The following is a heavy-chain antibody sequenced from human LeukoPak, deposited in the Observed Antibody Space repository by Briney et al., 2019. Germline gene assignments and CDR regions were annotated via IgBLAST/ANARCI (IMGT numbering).Heavy chain of an antibody. V-gene: IGHV1-2*02. CDR2: INPKNGGT. J-gene: IGHJ3*02. CDR3: ARRNRGNAFDI. D-gene: IGHD7-27*01. CDR1: GYSFTDYY. Sequence: ASVKVSCKASGYSFTDYYIHWVRQAPGQGLEWMGWINPKNGGTNYAEKFQARVTMTRDTSIGTAYMDLSRLRSDDTAVYYCARRNRGNAFDIWGQGTMVTVSS.